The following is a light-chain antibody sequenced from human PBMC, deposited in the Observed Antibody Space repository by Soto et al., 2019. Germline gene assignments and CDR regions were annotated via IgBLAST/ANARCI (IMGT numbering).Light chain of an antibody. Sequence: QSFLTQPPSASGSPGRSVTISCIGTASDIGRYNYVSWYQHHPGKAPKLIIYEVTKRPSGVPDRFSGSKSGNTASLTVSGLQADDEADYYCNSYVGSNNYVFGTGTKVTVL. CDR1: ASDIGRYNY. V-gene: IGLV2-8*01. CDR2: EVT. J-gene: IGLJ1*01. CDR3: NSYVGSNNYV.